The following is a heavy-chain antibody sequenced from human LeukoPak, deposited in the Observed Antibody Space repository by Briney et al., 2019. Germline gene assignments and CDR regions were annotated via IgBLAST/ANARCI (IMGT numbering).Heavy chain of an antibody. V-gene: IGHV3-7*01. CDR3: ARAPIVVVPTWRPTYFDY. CDR1: GFTFSSYW. Sequence: GGSLRLSCTTSGFTFSSYWMSWVRQAPGKGLEWVANIKQDGGEKYYVDSVKGRFTLSRDNAKNSLYLQMNSLRAEDTAIYYCARAPIVVVPTWRPTYFDYWGQGTLVTVSS. CDR2: IKQDGGEK. J-gene: IGHJ4*02. D-gene: IGHD2-2*01.